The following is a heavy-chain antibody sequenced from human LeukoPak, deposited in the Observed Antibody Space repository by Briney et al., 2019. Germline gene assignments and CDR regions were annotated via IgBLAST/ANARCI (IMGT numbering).Heavy chain of an antibody. CDR3: AKDTTNYYGSGSTANAFDI. V-gene: IGHV3-9*01. D-gene: IGHD3-10*01. J-gene: IGHJ3*02. CDR1: GFTFDDYA. Sequence: PGRSLRLSCAASGFTFDDYAMHWVRQAPGKGLEWVSGISWNSGSIGYADSVKGRFTISRDNAKNSLYLQMNSLRAEDTALYYCAKDTTNYYGSGSTANAFDIWGQGTMVTVSS. CDR2: ISWNSGSI.